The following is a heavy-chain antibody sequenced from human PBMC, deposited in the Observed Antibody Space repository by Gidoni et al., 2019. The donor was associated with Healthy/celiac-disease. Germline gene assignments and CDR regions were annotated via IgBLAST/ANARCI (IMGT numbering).Heavy chain of an antibody. Sequence: EVQLVESGGGLVQPGGSLRLSCAASGFTFSSYWLSWVLQAPGNGLEWVANIKQDGSEKDYVDYVKGRFTISIDNAKNSLYLQMNSLRAEDTAVYYCARVRGLHWTMIVVVITHNHWDFDLWGRGTLVTVSS. V-gene: IGHV3-7*01. CDR1: GFTFSSYW. CDR2: IKQDGSEK. J-gene: IGHJ2*01. CDR3: ARVRGLHWTMIVVVITHNHWDFDL. D-gene: IGHD3-22*01.